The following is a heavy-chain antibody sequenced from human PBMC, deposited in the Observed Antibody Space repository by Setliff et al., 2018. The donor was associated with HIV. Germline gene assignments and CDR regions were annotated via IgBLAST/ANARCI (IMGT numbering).Heavy chain of an antibody. Sequence: SETLSLTCTGSGGSLTSSGSYYWAWLRQPPGKGLEWSGSAYSSGSTYHSPSFKRRITISVDTSNNQFSLRLNSVTATDTSVYFCARRGGISATLSVRAFDSWGQGTLVTVSS. V-gene: IGHV4-39*01. CDR2: AYSSGST. CDR1: GGSLTSSGSYY. D-gene: IGHD6-13*01. CDR3: ARRGGISATLSVRAFDS. J-gene: IGHJ4*02.